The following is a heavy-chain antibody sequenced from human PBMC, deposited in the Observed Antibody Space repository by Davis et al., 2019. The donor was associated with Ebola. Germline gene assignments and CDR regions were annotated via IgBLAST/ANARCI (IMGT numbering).Heavy chain of an antibody. V-gene: IGHV3-30*03. CDR3: ARGTAMVD. D-gene: IGHD5-18*01. Sequence: GGSLRLSCAASGFTFSSYGMHWVRQAPGKGLEWVAVISYDGSNKYYADSVKGRFTISRGNSKNTLYLQMNSLRAEDTAVYYCARGTAMVDWGQGTLVTVSS. CDR1: GFTFSSYG. J-gene: IGHJ4*02. CDR2: ISYDGSNK.